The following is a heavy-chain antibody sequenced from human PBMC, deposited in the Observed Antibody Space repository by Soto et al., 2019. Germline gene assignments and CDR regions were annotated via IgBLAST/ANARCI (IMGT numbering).Heavy chain of an antibody. CDR2: ISSSGSTI. CDR3: ARGPYDYVWGSDPPHFDY. V-gene: IGHV3-11*01. J-gene: IGHJ4*02. D-gene: IGHD3-16*02. Sequence: GEALKISCAASGFTFSDYYRSWIRQAQGKGLEWVSYISSSGSTIYYADSVKGRFTISRDNAKNSLYLQMNSLRAEDTAVYYCARGPYDYVWGSDPPHFDYWGQGTLVTVSS. CDR1: GFTFSDYY.